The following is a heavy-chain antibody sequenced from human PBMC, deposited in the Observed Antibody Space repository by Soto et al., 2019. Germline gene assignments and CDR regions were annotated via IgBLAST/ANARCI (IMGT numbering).Heavy chain of an antibody. CDR3: AIDGGVPWFGTQGYYDMDV. CDR2: INPNSGGT. V-gene: IGHV1-2*04. Sequence: QVQLVQSGAEVKKPGASVKVSCKASGYTFTGYYMHWVRQAPGQGLEWMGWINPNSGGTNYAQKFQGWVTITSDTSISTDYMELSRLRSDDTAVYYCAIDGGVPWFGTQGYYDMDVWGKGTTVTVSS. J-gene: IGHJ6*03. CDR1: GYTFTGYY. D-gene: IGHD3-10*01.